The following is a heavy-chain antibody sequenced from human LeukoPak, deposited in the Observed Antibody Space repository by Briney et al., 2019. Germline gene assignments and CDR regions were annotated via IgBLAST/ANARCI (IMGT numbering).Heavy chain of an antibody. CDR2: INSDGSST. CDR3: AKAFRLSTTVNRWYFDY. J-gene: IGHJ4*02. Sequence: GGSLRLSCAASGFTFSTYWMHWVRQAPGKGLVWVSRINSDGSSTSYADSVKGRFTISRDNAKSTLYLQMNSLRAEDTAVYYCAKAFRLSTTVNRWYFDYWGQGTLVTVSS. V-gene: IGHV3-74*01. D-gene: IGHD4-17*01. CDR1: GFTFSTYW.